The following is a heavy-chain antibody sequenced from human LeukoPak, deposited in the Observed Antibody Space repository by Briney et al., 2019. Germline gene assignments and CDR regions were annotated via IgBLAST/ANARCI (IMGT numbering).Heavy chain of an antibody. D-gene: IGHD6-13*01. CDR1: GDSFSSNSAT. Sequence: SQTLSLTCAISGDSFSSNSATWNWMRQSPSRGLEWLGRTYYRSKWYNDYAVSVKSRITINPDTSKNQFSLQLNSVTPEDTAVYYCASFSGSPDAFDIWGQGTMVIVSS. CDR3: ASFSGSPDAFDI. V-gene: IGHV6-1*01. CDR2: TYYRSKWYN. J-gene: IGHJ3*02.